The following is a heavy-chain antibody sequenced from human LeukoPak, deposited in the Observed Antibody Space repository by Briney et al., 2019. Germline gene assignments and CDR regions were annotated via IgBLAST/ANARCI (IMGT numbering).Heavy chain of an antibody. V-gene: IGHV3-48*03. J-gene: IGHJ4*02. CDR1: GFTFSSYE. CDR3: AKDPNWDRGY. D-gene: IGHD3-10*01. Sequence: PGGSLSLSCAASGFTFSSYEMNWVRQAPGKGLEWVSYISSSGSTIYYADSVKGRFTISRDNSKNTVYLQMDSLRVEDTAVYYCAKDPNWDRGYWGQGTLVTVSS. CDR2: ISSSGSTI.